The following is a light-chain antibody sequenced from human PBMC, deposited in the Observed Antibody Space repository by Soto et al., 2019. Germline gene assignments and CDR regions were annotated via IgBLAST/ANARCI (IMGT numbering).Light chain of an antibody. V-gene: IGLV2-8*01. CDR3: SSYAGNNNLL. CDR1: SSDVGGHNY. CDR2: EVT. Sequence: QSALTQPPSASGSPGQSVTISCNGTSSDVGGHNYVSWYQRHPDKAPKLIIYEVTKRPSGVPDRFSGSKSGNTASLTVSGLQSEDEADYYCSSYAGNNNLLFGGGTKLTVL. J-gene: IGLJ2*01.